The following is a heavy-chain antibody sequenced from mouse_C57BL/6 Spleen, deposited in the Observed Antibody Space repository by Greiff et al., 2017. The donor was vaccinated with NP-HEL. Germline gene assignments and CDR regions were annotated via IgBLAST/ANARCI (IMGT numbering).Heavy chain of an antibody. CDR3: ARSPITTVVFDY. V-gene: IGHV7-3*01. CDR2: IRNKANGYTT. J-gene: IGHJ2*01. D-gene: IGHD1-1*01. CDR1: GFTFTDYY. Sequence: EVQVVESGGGLVQPGGSLSLSCAASGFTFTDYYMSWVRQPPGKALEWLGFIRNKANGYTTEYSASVKGRFTISRDNSQSILYLQMNALRAEDSATYYCARSPITTVVFDYWGQGTTLTVSS.